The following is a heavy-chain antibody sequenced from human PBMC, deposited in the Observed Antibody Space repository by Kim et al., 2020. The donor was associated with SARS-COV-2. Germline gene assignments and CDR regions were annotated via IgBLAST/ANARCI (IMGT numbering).Heavy chain of an antibody. V-gene: IGHV4-59*01. J-gene: IGHJ4*02. Sequence: NSNPPLKSRVTISVDTSKNQFSLKLSSVTAADTAVYYCARDVGSSLAFDYWGQGTLVTVSS. CDR3: ARDVGSSLAFDY. D-gene: IGHD6-13*01.